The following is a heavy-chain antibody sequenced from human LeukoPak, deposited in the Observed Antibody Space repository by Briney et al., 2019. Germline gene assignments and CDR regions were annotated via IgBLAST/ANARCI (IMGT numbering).Heavy chain of an antibody. CDR2: ISYDGSNK. J-gene: IGHJ6*02. CDR1: GFTFSSYG. CDR3: AKDRGQYSSSWSYYYYYGMDV. V-gene: IGHV3-30*18. Sequence: GGSLRLSCAASGFTFSSYGMHWVRQAPGKGLEWVAVISYDGSNKYYADSVKGRFTISRDNSKNTLYLQMNSLRAEDTAVYYCAKDRGQYSSSWSYYYYYGMDVWGQGTTVTASS. D-gene: IGHD6-13*01.